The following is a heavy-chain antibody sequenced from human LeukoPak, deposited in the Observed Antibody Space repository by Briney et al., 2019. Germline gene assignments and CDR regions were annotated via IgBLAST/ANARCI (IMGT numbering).Heavy chain of an antibody. J-gene: IGHJ4*02. D-gene: IGHD3-22*01. CDR2: IYYSGSS. Sequence: PSETLSLTCTVSGGSISSYYWSWIRQPPGKGLGWIGYIYYSGSSNYSPSLKSRVTISVDTSKNQFSLKLSSVTAADTAVYYCARDRDSSGYYYFDYWGQGTLVTVSS. V-gene: IGHV4-59*01. CDR1: GGSISSYY. CDR3: ARDRDSSGYYYFDY.